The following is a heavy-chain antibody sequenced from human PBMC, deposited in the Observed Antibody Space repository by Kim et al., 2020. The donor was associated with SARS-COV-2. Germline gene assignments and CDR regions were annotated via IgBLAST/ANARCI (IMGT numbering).Heavy chain of an antibody. CDR1: GFTFSTYS. CDR2: ISSTSAYI. J-gene: IGHJ6*02. Sequence: GGSLRLSCAASGFTFSTYSMNWVRQAPGKGLEWVSSISSTSAYIYYADLVKGRFTISRDNAKDSLYLQMNSLRAEDTAVYYCARNLVPTTKTYGMDVWGQGTTVTVSS. CDR3: ARNLVPTTKTYGMDV. D-gene: IGHD2-2*01. V-gene: IGHV3-21*01.